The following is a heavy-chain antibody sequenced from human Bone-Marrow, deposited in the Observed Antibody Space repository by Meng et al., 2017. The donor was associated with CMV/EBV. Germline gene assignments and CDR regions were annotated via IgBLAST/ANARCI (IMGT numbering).Heavy chain of an antibody. J-gene: IGHJ4*02. Sequence: GESLKISCAASGFTVSSNYMSWVRQAPGKGLEWVSVIYSGGSTYYADSVKGRFTISRDNSKNTLYLQMNSLRAEDTAVYYCARSLRDAYLDYWGQGTLVTVSS. V-gene: IGHV3-66*02. CDR2: IYSGGST. CDR3: ARSLRDAYLDY. CDR1: GFTVSSNY.